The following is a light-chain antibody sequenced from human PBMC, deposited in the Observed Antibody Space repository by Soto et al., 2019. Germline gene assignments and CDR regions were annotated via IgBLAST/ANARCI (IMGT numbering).Light chain of an antibody. CDR1: QSVSNNY. J-gene: IGKJ1*01. CDR3: LQHNSYPRT. V-gene: IGKV3-20*01. CDR2: GAS. Sequence: EIVLTQSPATLSLSPGERATLSYRASQSVSNNYLAWYQQKPGQAPRLLIYGASSRATGIPGRFSGSGSETDFTLTISSLQPEDFATYYCLQHNSYPRTFGQGTKVDIK.